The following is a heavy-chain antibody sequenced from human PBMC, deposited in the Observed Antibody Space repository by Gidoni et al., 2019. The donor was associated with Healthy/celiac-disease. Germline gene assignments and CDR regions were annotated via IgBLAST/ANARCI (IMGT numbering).Heavy chain of an antibody. Sequence: EVQLVESGGGLVQPGGSLRLSCAASGFTFSSYDLHWVRQATGKGLEWVSAIGTAGDTYYPGSVKGRFTISRENAKNSLYLKMNSLRAGDTAVYYWARAGGDYDILTGYYRYYGMDVWGQGTTVTVSS. CDR2: IGTAGDT. J-gene: IGHJ6*02. CDR3: ARAGGDYDILTGYYRYYGMDV. V-gene: IGHV3-13*01. D-gene: IGHD3-9*01. CDR1: GFTFSSYD.